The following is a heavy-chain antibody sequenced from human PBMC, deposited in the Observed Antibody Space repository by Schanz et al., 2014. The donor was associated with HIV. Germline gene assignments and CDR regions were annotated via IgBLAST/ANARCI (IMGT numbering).Heavy chain of an antibody. V-gene: IGHV4-31*03. J-gene: IGHJ6*02. Sequence: QLQLQESGPGLVKPSQTLSLTCTVSGGSISSGGYYWSWIRQHPGKGLEWIGYIYHSGSTYYNPSLKTRVTISVDTSKNQFSLKLRSVTAADTAVYYCAREGMEQMVNILDVWGQGTRVNVSS. D-gene: IGHD6-13*01. CDR3: AREGMEQMVNILDV. CDR1: GGSISSGGYY. CDR2: IYHSGST.